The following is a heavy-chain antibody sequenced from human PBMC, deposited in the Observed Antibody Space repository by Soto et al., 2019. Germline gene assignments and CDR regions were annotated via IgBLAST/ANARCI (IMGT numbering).Heavy chain of an antibody. CDR3: ARDREYSSSSNFDY. V-gene: IGHV3-21*01. J-gene: IGHJ4*02. D-gene: IGHD6-6*01. CDR2: ISSSSSYI. CDR1: GFTFSSYS. Sequence: GGSLRLSCAASGFTFSSYSMNWVRQAPGKGLEWVSSISSSSSYIYYADSVKGRFTISRDNAKNSLYLQMNSLRAEDAAVYYCARDREYSSSSNFDYWGQGTLVTVSS.